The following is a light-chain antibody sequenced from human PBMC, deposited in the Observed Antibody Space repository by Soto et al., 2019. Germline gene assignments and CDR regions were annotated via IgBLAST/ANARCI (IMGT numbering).Light chain of an antibody. J-gene: IGLJ1*01. Sequence: QSALTQPRSVSGSPGQSVTISCTGTSSDVGVYNYVSWYQQYPGKAPKIMIYDVSKRPSGVPDRFSGSKFDNTASLTISGLQAEDEADYYCCSYAGSYTVVFGIGTKVTVL. CDR1: SSDVGVYNY. CDR3: CSYAGSYTVV. V-gene: IGLV2-11*01. CDR2: DVS.